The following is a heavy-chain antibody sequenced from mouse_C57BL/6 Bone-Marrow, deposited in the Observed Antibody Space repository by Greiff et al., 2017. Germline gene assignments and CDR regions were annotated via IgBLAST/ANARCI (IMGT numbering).Heavy chain of an antibody. J-gene: IGHJ2*01. CDR3: ARRTTVVEFFDY. CDR2: ISSGSSTI. D-gene: IGHD1-1*01. CDR1: GFTFSDYG. Sequence: EVKLVESGGGLVKPGGSLKLSCAASGFTFSDYGMHWVRQAPEKGLEWVAYISSGSSTIYYADTVKGRFTISRDTAKNTLFLQMTSLRSEDTAMYYCARRTTVVEFFDYWGQGTTLTVSS. V-gene: IGHV5-17*01.